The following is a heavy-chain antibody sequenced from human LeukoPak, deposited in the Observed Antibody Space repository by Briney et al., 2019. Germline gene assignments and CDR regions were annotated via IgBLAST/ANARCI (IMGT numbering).Heavy chain of an antibody. CDR2: ISGSGGST. D-gene: IGHD3-9*01. J-gene: IGHJ4*02. V-gene: IGHV3-23*01. Sequence: GGSLRLSCAASGFTFSSYAMSWVRQAPGKGLEWVSAISGSGGSTYYADSVKGRFTISRDNSKNTLYLQMNSLRAEDTAVYYCAKRLQYYDILTGYYLYYLDYWGQGTLVTVSS. CDR1: GFTFSSYA. CDR3: AKRLQYYDILTGYYLYYLDY.